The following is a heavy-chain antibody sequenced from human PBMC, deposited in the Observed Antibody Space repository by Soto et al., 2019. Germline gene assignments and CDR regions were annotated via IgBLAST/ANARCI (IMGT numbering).Heavy chain of an antibody. Sequence: SVKVSCKASGGTFSGYAISWVRQAPGQGLEWMGGIIPIFGTANYAQKFQGRVTITADESTSTAYMELSSLRSEDTAVYYCARSPPYYDSSGKNYYFDYWGQGTLVTSPQ. CDR2: IIPIFGTA. CDR1: GGTFSGYA. CDR3: ARSPPYYDSSGKNYYFDY. J-gene: IGHJ4*02. V-gene: IGHV1-69*13. D-gene: IGHD3-22*01.